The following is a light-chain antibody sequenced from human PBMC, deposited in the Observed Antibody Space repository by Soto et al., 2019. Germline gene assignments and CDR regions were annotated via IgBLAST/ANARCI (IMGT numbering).Light chain of an antibody. J-gene: IGKJ4*01. CDR1: QSVSRN. Sequence: TVMTQSPVTLSVSPGERATLSCRASQSVSRNFAWYQQRPGQAPRLLIYGASTRATGVPSRFSGSGSGTEFALTISSLQSEDFAVYYCQQYNNWPLTFGGGTKVDIK. CDR3: QQYNNWPLT. V-gene: IGKV3-15*01. CDR2: GAS.